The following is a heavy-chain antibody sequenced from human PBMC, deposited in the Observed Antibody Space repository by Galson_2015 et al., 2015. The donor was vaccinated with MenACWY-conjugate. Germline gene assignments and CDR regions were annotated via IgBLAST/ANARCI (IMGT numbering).Heavy chain of an antibody. Sequence: SLRLSCAASGFTFSNYWMNWIRQAPGPGLEWVANINPDGSRGTYVDSVKGRFTISRDNAENSVYLELNSLRPEDTAVCYCAVWTADDNYWAQGTLVTVSS. CDR3: AVWTADDNY. J-gene: IGHJ4*02. CDR2: INPDGSRG. V-gene: IGHV3-7*01. CDR1: GFTFSNYW. D-gene: IGHD3/OR15-3a*01.